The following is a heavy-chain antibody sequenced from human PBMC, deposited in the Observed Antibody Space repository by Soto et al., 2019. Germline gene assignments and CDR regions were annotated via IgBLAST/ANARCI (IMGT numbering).Heavy chain of an antibody. V-gene: IGHV3-33*01. CDR1: GFTISSYC. CDR2: IWYDGSNK. J-gene: IGHJ6*02. D-gene: IGHD2-21*01. CDR3: ARNLGRWPQAYQYYFGMDV. Sequence: QVQLVESGGGVVQPGRSLRLSCAASGFTISSYCMHWVRQAPGKGLEWVAVIWYDGSNKYYADSVKGRFTISSDNSKNTVYLQMNSRRAEDKAVYYCARNLGRWPQAYQYYFGMDVWGQGTTVTDSS.